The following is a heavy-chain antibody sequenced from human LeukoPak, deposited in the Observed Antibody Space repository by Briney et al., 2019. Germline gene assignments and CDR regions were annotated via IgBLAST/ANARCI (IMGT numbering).Heavy chain of an antibody. D-gene: IGHD2-21*02. CDR3: ARDGVVTGICGAFDI. CDR1: GFTFSSYW. J-gene: IGHJ3*02. Sequence: GGSLRLSCAASGFTFSSYWMHWVRQAPGKGLVWVSRINSDGSSTSYADSVKGRFTISRDNAKNTLYLQMNSLRAEDTAVYYCARDGVVTGICGAFDIWGQGTMVTVSS. CDR2: INSDGSST. V-gene: IGHV3-74*01.